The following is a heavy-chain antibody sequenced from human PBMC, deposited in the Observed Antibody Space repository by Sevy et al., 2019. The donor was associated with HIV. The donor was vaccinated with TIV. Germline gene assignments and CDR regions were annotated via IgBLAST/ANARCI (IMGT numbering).Heavy chain of an antibody. CDR3: AGENAWGRGYS. V-gene: IGHV4-59*08. CDR2: IYYNGHI. Sequence: SETLSLTCTVSGGSITSLYWNWIRQPPGEGLEWIANIYYNGHINYNPALESRVTLSLDTSKNQFSLRLSSVTAADTAMYYCAGENAWGRGYSWGQGTLVTVSS. D-gene: IGHD1-26*01. J-gene: IGHJ4*02. CDR1: GGSITSLY.